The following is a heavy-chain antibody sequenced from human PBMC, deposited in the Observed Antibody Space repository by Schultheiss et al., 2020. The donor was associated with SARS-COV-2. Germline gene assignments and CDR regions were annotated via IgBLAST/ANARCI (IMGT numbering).Heavy chain of an antibody. D-gene: IGHD6-25*01. CDR1: GYTFTSYD. CDR2: MNPNSGNT. J-gene: IGHJ4*02. CDR3: ARDGSAGYDY. Sequence: ASVKFSCKASGYTFTSYDINWVRQATGQGLEWMGWMNPNSGNTGYAQKFQGRVTMTGDASINTAYMELSGLTSDDTAVYYCARDGSAGYDYWGQGTLVTVSS. V-gene: IGHV1-8*01.